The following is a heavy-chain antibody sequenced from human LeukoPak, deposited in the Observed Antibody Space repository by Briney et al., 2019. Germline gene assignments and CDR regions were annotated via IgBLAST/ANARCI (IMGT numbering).Heavy chain of an antibody. J-gene: IGHJ6*03. CDR3: AKEGGGGIYYYYMDV. CDR1: GFTFSSYG. CDR2: IRYDGSNK. V-gene: IGHV3-30*02. Sequence: GGSLRLSCAASGFTFSSYGMHWVRQAPGKGLEWVAFIRYDGSNKYYADSVKGRFTISRDNSKNTLYLQMNSLRAEDTAVYFCAKEGGGGIYYYYMDVWGKGTTVTISS. D-gene: IGHD1-26*01.